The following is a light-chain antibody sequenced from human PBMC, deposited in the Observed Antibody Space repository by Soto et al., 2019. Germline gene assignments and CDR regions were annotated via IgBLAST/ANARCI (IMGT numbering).Light chain of an antibody. CDR1: QSVDSTY. CDR2: GTS. J-gene: IGKJ1*01. V-gene: IGKV3-20*01. Sequence: EIVLTQSPGTLSLSPGESATLSCRASQSVDSTYITWYQQKPGQAPRLLIYGTSGRATGIPDRFSGSGSGTDFTLTISRLEPEDFAVYYCQHYDSSRTFGQGTKVDI. CDR3: QHYDSSRT.